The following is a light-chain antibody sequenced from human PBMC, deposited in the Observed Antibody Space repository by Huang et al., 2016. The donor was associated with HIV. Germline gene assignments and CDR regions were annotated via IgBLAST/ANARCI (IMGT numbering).Light chain of an antibody. CDR3: QQSYSTPPA. CDR1: QSISSH. Sequence: DIQMTQSPSSLSASVGDRVTITCRASQSISSHLNWYQQKPGKAPKLLIYGASRLQSGVPSRFSGSGSGTDFILTISSLQPEDFTTYYCQQSYSTPPAFGGGTKVEIK. V-gene: IGKV1-39*01. CDR2: GAS. J-gene: IGKJ4*01.